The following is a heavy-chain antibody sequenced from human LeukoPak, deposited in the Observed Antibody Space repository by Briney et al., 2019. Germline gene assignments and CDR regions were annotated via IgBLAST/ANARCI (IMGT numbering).Heavy chain of an antibody. CDR3: ARDRDYFGDYGY. CDR2: IYHSGGT. D-gene: IGHD4-17*01. J-gene: IGHJ4*02. Sequence: SETLSLTCAVSGGSFSSGGYSWSWIRQPPGKGLEWIGYIYHSGGTFYTPSLKSRVTISVDRSKNQFSLKLSSVTAADTAVYYCARDRDYFGDYGYWGQGTLVTVSS. CDR1: GGSFSSGGYS. V-gene: IGHV4-30-2*01.